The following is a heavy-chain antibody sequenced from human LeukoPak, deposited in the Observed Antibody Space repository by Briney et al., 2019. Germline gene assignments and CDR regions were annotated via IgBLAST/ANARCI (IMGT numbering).Heavy chain of an antibody. CDR2: IKQDGSEK. D-gene: IGHD4-11*01. J-gene: IGHJ4*02. Sequence: SGGSLRLSCAASGFTVSSYWMSWVRQAPGKGLEWVANIKQDGSEKYYVDSVKGRFTISRDNAKNSLYLQMNSLRAEDTAVYYCARKDSNYYFDYWGQGTLVTVSS. V-gene: IGHV3-7*01. CDR1: GFTVSSYW. CDR3: ARKDSNYYFDY.